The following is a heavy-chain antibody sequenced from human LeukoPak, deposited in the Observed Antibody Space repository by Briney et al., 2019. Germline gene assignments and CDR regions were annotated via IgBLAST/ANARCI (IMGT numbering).Heavy chain of an antibody. CDR1: GFPFDDYP. D-gene: IGHD6-13*01. Sequence: PGGSLRLSCGASGFPFDDYPMHWVRQAPGKGLEGVSFISGDGGSISYSDAVKGRFIISRDNSKNSLYLQMNSLRTEDTALYFCAKKSGAPANFDYWGQGTLVTVSS. V-gene: IGHV3-43*02. J-gene: IGHJ4*02. CDR2: ISGDGGSI. CDR3: AKKSGAPANFDY.